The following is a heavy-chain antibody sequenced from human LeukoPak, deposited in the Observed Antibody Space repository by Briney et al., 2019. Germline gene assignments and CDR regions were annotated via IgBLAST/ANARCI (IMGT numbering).Heavy chain of an antibody. J-gene: IGHJ4*02. Sequence: SETLSLTCAVYGGSFSGYYWSWIRQPPGKGLEWIGEINHSGSTNYNPSLKSRVTISVDTSKNQFSLKLSSVTAADTAVYYCARQRNDYVWGSYFKAPKYYFDYWGQGTLVTVSS. V-gene: IGHV4-34*01. CDR1: GGSFSGYY. D-gene: IGHD3-16*01. CDR3: ARQRNDYVWGSYFKAPKYYFDY. CDR2: INHSGST.